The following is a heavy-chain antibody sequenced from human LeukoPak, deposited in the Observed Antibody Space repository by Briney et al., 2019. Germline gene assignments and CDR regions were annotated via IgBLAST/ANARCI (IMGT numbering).Heavy chain of an antibody. V-gene: IGHV3-21*01. CDR1: GFTFKKYS. Sequence: GGSMRLSCAASGFTFKKYSMNWVRQAPGKGLEWVSYISSSSSFMEYADSVKGRFTISRDNAKNSVFLQMDSLRADDSAMYFCASGHYYDDIGSYHPLSGFWGQGAKVIVSS. J-gene: IGHJ6*02. CDR3: ASGHYYDDIGSYHPLSGF. CDR2: ISSSSSFM. D-gene: IGHD3-16*01.